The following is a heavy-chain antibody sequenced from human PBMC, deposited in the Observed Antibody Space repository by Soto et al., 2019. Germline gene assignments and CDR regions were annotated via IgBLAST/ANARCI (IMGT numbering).Heavy chain of an antibody. CDR1: GFNFNGYS. D-gene: IGHD5-18*01. V-gene: IGHV3-48*02. Sequence: PGGSLRLSCAASGFNFNGYSMNWVRQASGKGLEWVSYINSGATTISYADSVQGRLTISRDNAKNSLYLQMNSLRDEDTAVYYCARDTGYSFDYWGQGTLVTVSS. J-gene: IGHJ4*02. CDR2: INSGATTI. CDR3: ARDTGYSFDY.